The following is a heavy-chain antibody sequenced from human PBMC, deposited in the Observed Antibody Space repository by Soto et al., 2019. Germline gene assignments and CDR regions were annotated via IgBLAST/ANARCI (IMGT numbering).Heavy chain of an antibody. D-gene: IGHD2-15*01. CDR3: ARGIATGQLDP. CDR2: INPDNGNT. J-gene: IGHJ5*02. Sequence: ASVKVSCKASGYTFTRYTMNWVRQAPGERLEWMGWINPDNGNTKSSQKFQDRVIITRDTSASTAYMDLSSLRSEDTAVYYCARGIATGQLDPWGQGTMVTVSS. V-gene: IGHV1-3*01. CDR1: GYTFTRYT.